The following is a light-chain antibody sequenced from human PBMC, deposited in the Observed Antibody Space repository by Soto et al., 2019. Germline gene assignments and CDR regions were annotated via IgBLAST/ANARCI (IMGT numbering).Light chain of an antibody. CDR3: CSYAGSPRYV. Sequence: QSALTQPRSVSGSPGQSVTISCTGTRSDVGGYNYVSWYQQHPGKAPKVMIYDVSERPSGVPDRFSGSKSGNTASLTISGLQDEDEADYYCCSYAGSPRYVLGTGTKVTVL. CDR1: RSDVGGYNY. CDR2: DVS. V-gene: IGLV2-11*01. J-gene: IGLJ1*01.